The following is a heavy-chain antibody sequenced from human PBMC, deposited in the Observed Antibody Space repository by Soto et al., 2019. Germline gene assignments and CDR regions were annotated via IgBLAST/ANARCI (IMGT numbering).Heavy chain of an antibody. J-gene: IGHJ5*02. D-gene: IGHD6-13*01. CDR3: ARDMLAAAGIVGWFGP. CDR2: TYYRSKWYN. V-gene: IGHV6-1*01. Sequence: SQTLSLTGAISVVSVSSNSAAWNWIRQSPSRGLEWLGRTYYRSKWYNDYAVSVKSRITINPDTSKNQFSLQLNSVTPEDTAVYYCARDMLAAAGIVGWFGPWGQGTLVTVSS. CDR1: VVSVSSNSAA.